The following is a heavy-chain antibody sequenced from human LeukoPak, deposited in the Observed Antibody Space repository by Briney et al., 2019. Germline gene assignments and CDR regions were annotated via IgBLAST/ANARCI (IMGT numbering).Heavy chain of an antibody. J-gene: IGHJ4*02. CDR1: GYTFTSYG. V-gene: IGHV1-18*01. CDR2: ISAYNGNT. CDR3: ARQVDTAMALPDY. D-gene: IGHD5-18*01. Sequence: ASVKVSCKASGYTFTSYGISWVRQAPGQGLEWMGWISAYNGNTNYAQTLQGRFTMTTDTSTSTAYMELRSLRSDDTAIYYCARQVDTAMALPDYWGQGTLVTVSS.